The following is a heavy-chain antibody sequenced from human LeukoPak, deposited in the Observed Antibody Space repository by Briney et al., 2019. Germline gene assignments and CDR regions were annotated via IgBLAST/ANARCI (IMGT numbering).Heavy chain of an antibody. D-gene: IGHD3-9*01. CDR3: ARDSRYYDILTGYYRGYYFDY. J-gene: IGHJ4*02. CDR2: IYSGGST. CDR1: GFSFGNYG. Sequence: GGSLRLSCAASGFSFGNYGMAWVRQAPGKGLEWVSVIYSGGSTYYADSVKGRFTISRDNSKNTLYLQMNSLRAEDTAVYYCARDSRYYDILTGYYRGYYFDYWGQGTLVTVSS. V-gene: IGHV3-66*01.